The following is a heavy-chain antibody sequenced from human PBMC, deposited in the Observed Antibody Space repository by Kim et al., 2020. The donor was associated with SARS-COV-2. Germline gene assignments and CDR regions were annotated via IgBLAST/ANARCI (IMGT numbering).Heavy chain of an antibody. CDR2: ISHEGSKK. V-gene: IGHV3-30*03. Sequence: GGSLRLSCEASGLAFNTYGMHWVRQAPGKGLEWVAVISHEGSKKHYAESVQGRFIVSRDNSKNTLYLHLNSLRREDTAVFYCARDLSTEISGWNYWGQGT. CDR3: ARDLSTEISGWNY. CDR1: GLAFNTYG. J-gene: IGHJ4*02. D-gene: IGHD6-19*01.